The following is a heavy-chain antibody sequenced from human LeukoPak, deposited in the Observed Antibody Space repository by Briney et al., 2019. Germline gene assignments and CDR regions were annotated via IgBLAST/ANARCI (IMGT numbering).Heavy chain of an antibody. V-gene: IGHV3-9*01. Sequence: GGSLRLSCAASGFTFDDYAMHWVRQAPGKGLEWVSGISWNSGSIAYADSVKGRFTISRDNAKNSLYLQMNRLRADDTALYYCAKDVADGPGSNLSWFDPWGQGTLVTVSS. J-gene: IGHJ5*02. D-gene: IGHD3-10*01. CDR1: GFTFDDYA. CDR3: AKDVADGPGSNLSWFDP. CDR2: ISWNSGSI.